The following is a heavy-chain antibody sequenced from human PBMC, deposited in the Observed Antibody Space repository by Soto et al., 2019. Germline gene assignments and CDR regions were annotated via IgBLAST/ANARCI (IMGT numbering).Heavy chain of an antibody. CDR3: ARPPGYISDWYYFDL. Sequence: QVQLVQSGAEVKKPGASVKVSCEASGYNFIDYYIHWVRQAPGQGFEWVGRISPKSGGTNSAQKFEGRVTMNWDTSLNTAYIELSSLKSDDTAVYLCARPPGYISDWYYFDLWGQGTRVTVSS. D-gene: IGHD3-9*01. CDR1: GYNFIDYY. CDR2: ISPKSGGT. J-gene: IGHJ4*02. V-gene: IGHV1-2*02.